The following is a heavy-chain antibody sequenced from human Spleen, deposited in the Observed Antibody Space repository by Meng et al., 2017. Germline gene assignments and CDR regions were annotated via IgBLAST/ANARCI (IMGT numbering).Heavy chain of an antibody. D-gene: IGHD2-15*01. J-gene: IGHJ4*02. V-gene: IGHV3-23*01. CDR3: AKGVVAATPVGYFDY. Sequence: GESLKISCGASGFNYRNSAMTWVRQATGKGLEWVSSLSGSGSSTYYADSVKGRFTISRDNSKNTLYLQMNSLRAEDTAVYYCAKGVVAATPVGYFDYWGQGTLVTVSS. CDR2: LSGSGSST. CDR1: GFNYRNSA.